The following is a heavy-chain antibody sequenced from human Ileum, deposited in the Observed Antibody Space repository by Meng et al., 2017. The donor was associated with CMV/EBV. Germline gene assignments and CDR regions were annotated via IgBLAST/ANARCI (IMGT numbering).Heavy chain of an antibody. CDR1: GYTFTNCG. CDR2: ISGYTGNT. D-gene: IGHD3-10*01. CDR3: ARDKSDLGREGFYY. Sequence: QVQLVQSGAEVKKPGDSVKVSCRASGYTFTNCGVTWVRQAPEQGLEWMGWISGYTGNTQYSEKIQGRVTMTADTSTATAYMELTSLGSDDTAVYYCARDKSDLGREGFYYWGQGTLVTVSS. V-gene: IGHV1-18*01. J-gene: IGHJ4*02.